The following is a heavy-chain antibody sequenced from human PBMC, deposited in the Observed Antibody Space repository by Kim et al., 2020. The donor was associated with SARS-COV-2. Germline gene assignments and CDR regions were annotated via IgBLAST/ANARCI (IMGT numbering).Heavy chain of an antibody. Sequence: YAPSVQGHVTISADKAINTAYLQWRSLKASDTAMYYCASGGVDGYFDCVDCWGQGTLVTVSS. V-gene: IGHV5-51*01. D-gene: IGHD3-9*01. J-gene: IGHJ4*02. CDR3: ASGGVDGYFDCVDC.